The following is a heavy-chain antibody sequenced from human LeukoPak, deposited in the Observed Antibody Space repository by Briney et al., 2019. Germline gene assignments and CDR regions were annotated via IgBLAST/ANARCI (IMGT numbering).Heavy chain of an antibody. CDR1: ALSFRSYW. J-gene: IGHJ3*02. D-gene: IGHD6-25*01. CDR3: ARDALISAKTHDAFDI. CDR2: IKQDGSEK. Sequence: GRSLRLACAASALSFRSYWMSWVRQAPGEGLEWVASIKQDGSEKYYVESVKGRFTTSRDNSKNSLYLQMNSRRAEDTAVYYCARDALISAKTHDAFDIWGQGTMVTVSS. V-gene: IGHV3-7*01.